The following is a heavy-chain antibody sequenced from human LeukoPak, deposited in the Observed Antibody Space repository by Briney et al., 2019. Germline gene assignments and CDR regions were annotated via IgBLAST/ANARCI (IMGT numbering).Heavy chain of an antibody. Sequence: GGSLRLSCAASGFTFSSYSMNWVRQAPGKGPERVSYIDARSGITYYADSVQGRFTISRDDARESVFLQMDGLRVDDTAVYYCARTYDFGRGPPGDAFDNWGPGTWVIVSA. V-gene: IGHV3-48*01. CDR3: ARTYDFGRGPPGDAFDN. CDR2: IDARSGIT. D-gene: IGHD3-3*01. J-gene: IGHJ3*02. CDR1: GFTFSSYS.